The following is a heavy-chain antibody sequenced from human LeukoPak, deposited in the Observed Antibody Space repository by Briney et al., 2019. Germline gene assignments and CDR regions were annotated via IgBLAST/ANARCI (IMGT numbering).Heavy chain of an antibody. Sequence: GGSLRLSCAPSGFAFSDHHMTWGRQAPGQGLEWISYVSGDGETVYVAESVKGRFSVSRDNAKSSLYLQMDRLRVDDTAVYYCARTYGYYYYSLDVWGKGTTVIVS. CDR2: VSGDGETV. J-gene: IGHJ6*03. V-gene: IGHV3-11*01. CDR3: ARTYGYYYYSLDV. D-gene: IGHD3-10*01. CDR1: GFAFSDHH.